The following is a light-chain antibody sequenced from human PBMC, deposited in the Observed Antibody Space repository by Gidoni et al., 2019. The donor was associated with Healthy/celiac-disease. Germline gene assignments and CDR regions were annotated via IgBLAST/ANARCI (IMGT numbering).Light chain of an antibody. Sequence: DIVMTQSPLSLHVTPGEPASISCRSSQSLLHSNGYNYLDWYLQKPGQSPQLLIYLGCNRASGVPDRFSGSGSGTDFTLKISRGEAEDVGVYYCMQALQTPRTFGQGTKVEIK. J-gene: IGKJ1*01. CDR1: QSLLHSNGYNY. V-gene: IGKV2-28*01. CDR3: MQALQTPRT. CDR2: LGC.